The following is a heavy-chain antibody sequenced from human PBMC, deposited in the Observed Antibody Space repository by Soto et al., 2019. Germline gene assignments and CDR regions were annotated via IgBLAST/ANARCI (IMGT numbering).Heavy chain of an antibody. J-gene: IGHJ5*02. CDR3: ARERTSPHCSSTSCYKGWFDP. CDR2: INHSGST. V-gene: IGHV4-34*01. CDR1: GGSFSCYY. D-gene: IGHD2-2*02. Sequence: PSETLSLTCAVYGGSFSCYYWSWIRQPPGKGLEWIGEINHSGSTNYNPSLKSRVTISVDTSKNQFSLKLSSVTAADTAVYYCARERTSPHCSSTSCYKGWFDPWGQGTLVTVSS.